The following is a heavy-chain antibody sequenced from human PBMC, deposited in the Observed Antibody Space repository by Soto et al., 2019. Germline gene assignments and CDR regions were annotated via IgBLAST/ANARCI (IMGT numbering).Heavy chain of an antibody. CDR1: GGSISSGGYY. Sequence: QVQLQESGPGLVKPSQTLSLTCTVSGGSISSGGYYLSWIRQHPGKGLEWIGYIYYSGSTYYNPSLKSRVTISVDTSKNQFSLKLSSVPAADTAVYYCASELRFGEDYYGIDVWGQGTTVTFSS. V-gene: IGHV4-31*03. D-gene: IGHD3-10*01. CDR2: IYYSGST. CDR3: ASELRFGEDYYGIDV. J-gene: IGHJ6*02.